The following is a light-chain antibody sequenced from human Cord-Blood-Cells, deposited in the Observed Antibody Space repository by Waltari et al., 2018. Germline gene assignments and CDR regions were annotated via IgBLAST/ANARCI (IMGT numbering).Light chain of an antibody. CDR2: DVS. CDR3: CSYAGSYTGV. V-gene: IGLV2-11*01. CDR1: SSDVGVYHF. J-gene: IGLJ3*02. Sequence: QPPLTHPPPVSGLPGQPAPIPCPVTSSDVGVYHFVSWYQQHPGKAHNLMLYDVSKRPSGFPYRFSGSKSGNTASLTISGLQAEDEADYYCCSYAGSYTGVFGGGTKLTVL.